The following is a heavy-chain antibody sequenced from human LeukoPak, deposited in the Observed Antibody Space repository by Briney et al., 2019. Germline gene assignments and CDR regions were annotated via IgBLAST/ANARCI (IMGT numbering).Heavy chain of an antibody. CDR1: GYTFTSYG. J-gene: IGHJ4*02. D-gene: IGHD3-22*01. CDR2: ISAYNGNT. CDR3: AREAKDYYDSSGYYYVFDY. V-gene: IGHV1-18*01. Sequence: ASVKVSCKASGYTFTSYGMSWVRQAPGQGLEWMGWISAYNGNTNYAQKLQGRVTMTTDTSTSTAYMELRSLRSDDTAVYYCAREAKDYYDSSGYYYVFDYWGQGTLVTVSS.